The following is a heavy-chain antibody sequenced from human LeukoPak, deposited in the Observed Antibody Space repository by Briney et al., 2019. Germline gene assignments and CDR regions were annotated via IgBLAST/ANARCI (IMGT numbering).Heavy chain of an antibody. J-gene: IGHJ4*02. V-gene: IGHV4-59*01. Sequence: SETLSLTCTVYGGSISSYYWSWIRQPPGKGLEWIGYIYYSGSTNYNPSLKSRVTISVDTSKNQFSLKLSSVTAADTAVYYCARGRPDYFDYWGQGTLVTVSS. CDR3: ARGRPDYFDY. CDR2: IYYSGST. CDR1: GGSISSYY.